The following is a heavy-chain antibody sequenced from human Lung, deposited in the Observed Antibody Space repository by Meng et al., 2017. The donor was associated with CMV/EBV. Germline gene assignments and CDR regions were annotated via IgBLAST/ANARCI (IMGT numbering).Heavy chain of an antibody. CDR1: GGSVSSGSYY. J-gene: IGHJ3*02. D-gene: IGHD1/OR15-1a*01. CDR3: ARDILEHNAFDM. CDR2: ISYIGST. Sequence: SETLSLXXTVSGGSVSSGSYYWSWLRQPPGKGLEWIGYISYIGSTNYNPSLKSRVSISVDTSKNQFSLKLSSVTAADTAIFYCARDILEHNAFDMWGQGTXVTVSS. V-gene: IGHV4-61*01.